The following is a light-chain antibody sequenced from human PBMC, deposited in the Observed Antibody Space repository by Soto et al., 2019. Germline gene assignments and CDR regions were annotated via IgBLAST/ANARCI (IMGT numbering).Light chain of an antibody. CDR1: QNIYSN. J-gene: IGKJ5*01. Sequence: IALTQSPSTLSVSPGDRFALSFWASQNIYSNLGWYQQRPGQAPRLLIYGASTRATGIPARFSGSGSGTEFTLTISSLQSEDFAVYYCQQYNNWPPWTFGQGTRLEIK. V-gene: IGKV3-15*01. CDR3: QQYNNWPPWT. CDR2: GAS.